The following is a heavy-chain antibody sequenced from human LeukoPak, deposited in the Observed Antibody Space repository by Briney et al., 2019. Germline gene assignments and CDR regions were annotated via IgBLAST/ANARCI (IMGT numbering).Heavy chain of an antibody. Sequence: GRSLRLSCAASGFTFSSYAMHWVRQAPGKGLEWVAVISYDGSNKYYADSVKGRFTISRDNSKNTLYLQMNSLRADDTAVYYCARGLVFEGMDVWGQGTTATVSS. CDR2: ISYDGSNK. V-gene: IGHV3-30-3*01. CDR3: ARGLVFEGMDV. J-gene: IGHJ6*02. D-gene: IGHD3-16*01. CDR1: GFTFSSYA.